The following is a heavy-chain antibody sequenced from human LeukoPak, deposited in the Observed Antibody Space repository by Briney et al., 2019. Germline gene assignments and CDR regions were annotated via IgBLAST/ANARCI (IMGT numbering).Heavy chain of an antibody. CDR1: GFTFSSYS. J-gene: IGHJ4*02. CDR2: ISSSNSYI. CDR3: ASAYGDYRYYFDY. V-gene: IGHV3-21*01. D-gene: IGHD4-17*01. Sequence: PGGSLRLSCAASGFTFSSYSMNWVRQAPGKGLEWVSSISSSNSYIYYADSVKGRFTISRDNAKNSLYLQMNSLRAEDTAVYYCASAYGDYRYYFDYWGQGTLVTVSS.